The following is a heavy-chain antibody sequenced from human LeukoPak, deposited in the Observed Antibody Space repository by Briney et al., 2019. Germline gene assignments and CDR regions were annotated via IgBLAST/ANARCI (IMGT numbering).Heavy chain of an antibody. CDR2: IYPGDSDT. V-gene: IGHV5-51*01. CDR3: ARHGEDGYCSSTSCYYYYYMDV. J-gene: IGHJ6*03. D-gene: IGHD2-2*03. CDR1: GYSFTSYW. Sequence: GESLKISCKGSGYSFTSYWIGWVRQMPGKGLEWMGIIYPGDSDTRYSPSFQGQVTISADKSISTAYLQWSSLKASDTAMYYCARHGEDGYCSSTSCYYYYYMDVWGKGTTVTVSS.